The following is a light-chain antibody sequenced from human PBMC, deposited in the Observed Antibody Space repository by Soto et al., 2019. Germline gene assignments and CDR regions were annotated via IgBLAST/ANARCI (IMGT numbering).Light chain of an antibody. Sequence: QSVLTQPASVSGSPGQSITISCTGTSSDVGGYNYVSWYQQYPGKAPKVMIYEVTNRPSGVSNRFSGSKSGNTASLTISGLQAEDEADYYCSSFTSRHTWVFGGGTKVTVL. CDR1: SSDVGGYNY. J-gene: IGLJ3*02. V-gene: IGLV2-14*01. CDR3: SSFTSRHTWV. CDR2: EVT.